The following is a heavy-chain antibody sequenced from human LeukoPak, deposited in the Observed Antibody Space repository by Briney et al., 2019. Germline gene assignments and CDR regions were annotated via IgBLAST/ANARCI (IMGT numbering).Heavy chain of an antibody. Sequence: GGSLRLSCAASGFTLSSYEMNWVRQAPGKGLEWVSYISSSVSTTYYADSVKGRFTISRDNAKNSLYLQLNSLRAEDTAVYYCARVGGYSGYAPGYFDYWGQGTLVTVSS. V-gene: IGHV3-48*03. CDR2: ISSSVSTT. J-gene: IGHJ4*02. D-gene: IGHD5-12*01. CDR1: GFTLSSYE. CDR3: ARVGGYSGYAPGYFDY.